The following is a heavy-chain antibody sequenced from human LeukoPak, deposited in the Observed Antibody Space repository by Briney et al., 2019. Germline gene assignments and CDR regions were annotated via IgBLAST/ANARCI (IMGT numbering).Heavy chain of an antibody. Sequence: GGSLRLSCAASGLTFSIYAMSWVRQAPGKGLEWVSGMSGSGGSTYYADSVKGRFTISRDNSKNTLYLQMNTLRAEDTAVYYCAKDRGYSYVYDAFDIWGQGTLVTVSS. D-gene: IGHD5-12*01. V-gene: IGHV3-23*01. CDR1: GLTFSIYA. CDR3: AKDRGYSYVYDAFDI. CDR2: MSGSGGST. J-gene: IGHJ3*02.